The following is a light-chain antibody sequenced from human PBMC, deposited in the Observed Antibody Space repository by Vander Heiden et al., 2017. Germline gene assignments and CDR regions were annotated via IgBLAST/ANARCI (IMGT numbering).Light chain of an antibody. CDR2: STN. J-gene: IGLJ1*01. CDR3: MLYMGGGTYV. Sequence: QTVVTQEPSFSVSPGGTVTLTCGLTSGSVSTRYYPSWYQQTPGQAPRTLIVSTNTRSSGVPDRFSGSILGNKAALTITGAQADDESDYYCMLYMGGGTYVFGTGTKVTVL. V-gene: IGLV8-61*01. CDR1: SGSVSTRYY.